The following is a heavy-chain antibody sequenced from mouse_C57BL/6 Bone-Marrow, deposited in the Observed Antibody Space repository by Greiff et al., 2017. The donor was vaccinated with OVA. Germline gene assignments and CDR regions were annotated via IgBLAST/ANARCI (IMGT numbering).Heavy chain of an antibody. CDR2: IYPGSGST. Sequence: VQLQQPGAELVKPGASVKMSCKASGYTFTSYWITWVKQRPGQGLEWIGDIYPGSGSTNYNEKFKSKAKLTVDTSSSTAYMQISSLTSEDSAVYYCARRYYGSSYWYFDVWGTGTTVTVSS. D-gene: IGHD1-1*01. V-gene: IGHV1-55*01. CDR3: ARRYYGSSYWYFDV. J-gene: IGHJ1*03. CDR1: GYTFTSYW.